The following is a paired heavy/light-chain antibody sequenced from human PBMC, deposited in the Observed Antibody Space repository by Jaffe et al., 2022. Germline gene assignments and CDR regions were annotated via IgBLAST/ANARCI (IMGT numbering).Heavy chain of an antibody. D-gene: IGHD4-4*01. V-gene: IGHV3-23*01. CDR3: AKVRVEGNYVTWYFDY. J-gene: IGHJ4*02. CDR2: ISSSGGST. Sequence: EVQLLESGGGLVQPGGSLRLSCAASGFTFSSYAMSWVRQAPGKGLEWVSAISSSGGSTYYADSVKGRFTISRDNSKNTLYVQMNSLRVEDTAVYYCAKVRVEGNYVTWYFDYWGQGTLVTVSS. CDR1: GFTFSSYA.
Light chain of an antibody. CDR3: QQYNNWPLT. CDR2: GAS. Sequence: EIVMTQSPATLSVSPGERATLSCRASQSVTSSFLAWYQQKPGQAPRLLIYGASTRATGIPARFSGSGSGTEFTLTINSLQSEDFAVYYCQQYNNWPLTFGGGTKVEIK. CDR1: QSVTSS. V-gene: IGKV3-15*01. J-gene: IGKJ4*01.